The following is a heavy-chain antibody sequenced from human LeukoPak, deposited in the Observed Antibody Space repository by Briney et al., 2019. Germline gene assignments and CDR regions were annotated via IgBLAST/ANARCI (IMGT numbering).Heavy chain of an antibody. Sequence: PGGPLSPPCEAPGSPASNNKMSWARKAPGKGLEWAPVIYSGGSTYYADSVKGRFTISRDTSRNTLYLQMNSLRVEDTAVYYCARDVLDSGGYLNPSQYWGQGTLVTVSS. CDR3: ARDVLDSGGYLNPSQY. CDR1: GSPASNNK. D-gene: IGHD2-15*01. J-gene: IGHJ4*02. CDR2: IYSGGST. V-gene: IGHV3-53*01.